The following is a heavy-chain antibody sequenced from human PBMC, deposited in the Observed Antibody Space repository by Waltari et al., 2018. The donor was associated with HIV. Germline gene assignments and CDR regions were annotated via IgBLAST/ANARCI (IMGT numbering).Heavy chain of an antibody. CDR1: GYTFTSYG. V-gene: IGHV1-18*01. CDR2: ISAYNGNT. J-gene: IGHJ6*02. Sequence: QVQPVQSGAEVKKPGASVKVSCKASGYTFTSYGISWVRQAPGQGLEWMGWISAYNGNTNYAQKLQGRVTMTTDTSTSTAYMELRSLRSDDTAVYYCARDDCSSTSCRIGYYYYGMDVWGQGTTVTVSS. CDR3: ARDDCSSTSCRIGYYYYGMDV. D-gene: IGHD2-2*01.